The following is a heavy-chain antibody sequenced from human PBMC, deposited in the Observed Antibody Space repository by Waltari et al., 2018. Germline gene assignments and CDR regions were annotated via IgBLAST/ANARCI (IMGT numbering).Heavy chain of an antibody. CDR1: GGSISSQSYY. J-gene: IGHJ6*03. CDR2: LYYSGKT. V-gene: IGHV4-39*07. Sequence: QLQLQESGPGLVKPSETLSLTCTVSGGSISSQSYYWGWIRQSPGKGLEWIGTLYYSGKTYYNLSLGSRVTLSVDTSKNQFSLKLSSVSAADTAVYYCARENSTGWSPLYYMDVWGKGTTVTISS. CDR3: ARENSTGWSPLYYMDV. D-gene: IGHD6-19*01.